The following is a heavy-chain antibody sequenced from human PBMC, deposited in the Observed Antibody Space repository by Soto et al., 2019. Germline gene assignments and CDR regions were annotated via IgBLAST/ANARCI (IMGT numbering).Heavy chain of an antibody. CDR2: ISAYNGNT. J-gene: IGHJ4*02. CDR1: GYTFTSYG. CDR3: ARGHSVQWLVQTGFDD. Sequence: ASVKVSCKASGYTFTSYGISWVRQAPGQGLEWMGWISAYNGNTNYAQKLQGRVTMTTDTSTSTAYMELRSLRSDDTAVYYCARGHSVQWLVQTGFDDWGQGTRVTVSS. V-gene: IGHV1-18*01. D-gene: IGHD6-19*01.